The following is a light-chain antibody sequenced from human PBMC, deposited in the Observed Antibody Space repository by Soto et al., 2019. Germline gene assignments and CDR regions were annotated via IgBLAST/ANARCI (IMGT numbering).Light chain of an antibody. Sequence: DIQMTQSPSSLSASVGDRVTITCRASQSISSYSNCYQQKPGKAPKLLIYAASNLQSGVPSRFSGSGSGTDFTLTISSLQPEDFATYYCQQSYSTPWTFGKGTKVEIK. CDR1: QSISSY. CDR2: AAS. J-gene: IGKJ1*01. CDR3: QQSYSTPWT. V-gene: IGKV1-39*01.